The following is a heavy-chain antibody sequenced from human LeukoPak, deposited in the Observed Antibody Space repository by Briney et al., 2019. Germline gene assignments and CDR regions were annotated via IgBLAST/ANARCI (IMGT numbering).Heavy chain of an antibody. Sequence: GGSLRLSCAASGFTFSSYAMSWVRQAPGKGLEWVSTISGSGTSTYYADSVKGRFTISRDISKSTLYPQMDSLRADDTAVYYCAKDWWDEWGQGTLVTVSS. V-gene: IGHV3-23*01. CDR2: ISGSGTST. CDR3: AKDWWDE. D-gene: IGHD1-26*01. CDR1: GFTFSSYA. J-gene: IGHJ4*02.